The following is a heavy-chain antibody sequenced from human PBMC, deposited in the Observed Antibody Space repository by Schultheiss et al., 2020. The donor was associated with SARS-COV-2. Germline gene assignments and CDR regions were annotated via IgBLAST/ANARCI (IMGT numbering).Heavy chain of an antibody. CDR1: GFTFSSYG. Sequence: GGSLRLSCAASGFTFSSYGMNWVRQAPGKGLEWVSSISSSSSYIYYADSVRGRFTISRDNSKNTLYLQMNSLRVEDTAVYYCVRDRSWWTPYNCFDLWGRGTLVTVSS. V-gene: IGHV3-21*01. CDR2: ISSSSSYI. D-gene: IGHD2-15*01. J-gene: IGHJ5*02. CDR3: VRDRSWWTPYNCFDL.